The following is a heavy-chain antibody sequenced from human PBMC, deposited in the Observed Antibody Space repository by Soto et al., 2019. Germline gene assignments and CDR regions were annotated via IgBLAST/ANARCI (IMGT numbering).Heavy chain of an antibody. CDR2: IWYDGSNK. CDR1: GFTFSSYG. CDR3: ARVLQGTYYYGMDV. Sequence: GGSLRLSCAASGFTFSSYGMHWVRQAPGKGLEWVAVIWYDGSNKYYADSVKGRFTISRDNSKNTLYLQMNSLRAEDTAVYYCARVLQGTYYYGMDVWGQGTTVTVSS. V-gene: IGHV3-33*01. J-gene: IGHJ6*02. D-gene: IGHD4-4*01.